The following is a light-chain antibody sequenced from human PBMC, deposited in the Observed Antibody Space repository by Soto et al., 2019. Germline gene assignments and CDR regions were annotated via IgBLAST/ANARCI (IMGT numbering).Light chain of an antibody. CDR2: SNK. V-gene: IGLV1-44*01. CDR3: AAWDDSLNGHVV. Sequence: QSVLTQPPSASGTPGQRVTISWSGSRSNIGSNTVNSYQQLPGTAPKLLIYSNKQRPSGVPDRFSGSKSGTSASLAISRLQSEEEADYYCAAWDDSLNGHVVFGGGTKLTVL. CDR1: RSNIGSNT. J-gene: IGLJ2*01.